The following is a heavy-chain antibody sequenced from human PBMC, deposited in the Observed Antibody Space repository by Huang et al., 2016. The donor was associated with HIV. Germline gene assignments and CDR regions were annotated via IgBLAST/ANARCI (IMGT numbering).Heavy chain of an antibody. CDR2: VDKFGHYGST. CDR3: ARVGKYTSRGHVEKQDPFAY. J-gene: IGHJ4*02. V-gene: IGHV4-59*11. D-gene: IGHD3-16*01. Sequence: QVQLQESGPGLVKPSETLSLTCAVSGDSISGRYWSWIRQSPGKGLEWVGNVDKFGHYGSTNYNPSLNMRVTMSVETSKNQFSLKMTSVTAADTAVYYCARVGKYTSRGHVEKQDPFAYWGQGALVIVSS. CDR1: GDSISGRY.